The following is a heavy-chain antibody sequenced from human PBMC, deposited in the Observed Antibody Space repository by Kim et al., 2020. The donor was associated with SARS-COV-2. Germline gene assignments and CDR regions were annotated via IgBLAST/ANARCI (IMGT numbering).Heavy chain of an antibody. D-gene: IGHD4-17*01. CDR2: ISYDGSNK. V-gene: IGHV3-30*04. CDR3: ARGGDYDLSGPQFDY. J-gene: IGHJ4*02. CDR1: GFTFSSYA. Sequence: GGSLRLSCAASGFTFSSYAMHWVRQAPGKGLEWVAVISYDGSNKYYADSVKGRFTISRDNSKNTLYLQMNSLRAEDTAVYYCARGGDYDLSGPQFDYWGQGTLVTVSS.